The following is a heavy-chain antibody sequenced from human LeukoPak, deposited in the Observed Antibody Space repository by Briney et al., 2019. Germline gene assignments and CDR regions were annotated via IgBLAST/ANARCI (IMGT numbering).Heavy chain of an antibody. CDR2: ISSSSGYI. CDR3: ARGQKETFTIFGVVIMMPFDY. J-gene: IGHJ4*02. V-gene: IGHV3-21*01. CDR1: GFTFSSYS. Sequence: PGGSLRLSCAASGFTFSSYSMNWVRQARGKGLEWVSSISSSSGYIYYADSVKGRFTISRDNAKNSLDLHMNSLRAEDMALYYCARGQKETFTIFGVVIMMPFDYWGQGTLVTVSS. D-gene: IGHD3-3*01.